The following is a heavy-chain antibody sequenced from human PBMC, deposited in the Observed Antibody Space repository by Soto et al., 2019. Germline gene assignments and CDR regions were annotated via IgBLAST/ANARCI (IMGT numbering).Heavy chain of an antibody. J-gene: IGHJ4*02. V-gene: IGHV1-2*02. D-gene: IGHD3-22*01. CDR2: INPNSGGT. CDR3: ARRGSGYCYFDY. Sequence: ASVKVSCKASGYTFTGYDIHWVRQAPGQGLEWMGWINPNSGGTNYAQKFQGRVTMTRDTSISTAYMELSRLRSDDTAVYYCARRGSGYCYFDYWGQGTLVTVSS. CDR1: GYTFTGYD.